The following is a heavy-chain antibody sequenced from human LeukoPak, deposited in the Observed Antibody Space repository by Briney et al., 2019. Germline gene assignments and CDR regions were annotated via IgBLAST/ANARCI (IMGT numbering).Heavy chain of an antibody. CDR3: AKGGAADYYFDY. V-gene: IGHV1-46*01. D-gene: IGHD6-13*01. CDR2: INPSGGST. Sequence: ASVKVSCKASGYTFTSYYMHWVRQAPGQGLEWMGIINPSGGSTSYAQKFQGRVTMTRDTSTSTDYMELSSLRAEDTAVYYCAKGGAADYYFDYWGQGTLVTVSS. J-gene: IGHJ4*02. CDR1: GYTFTSYY.